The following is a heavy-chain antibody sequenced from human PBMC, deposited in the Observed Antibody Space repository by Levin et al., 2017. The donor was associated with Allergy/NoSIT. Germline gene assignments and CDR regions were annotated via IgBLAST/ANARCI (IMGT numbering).Heavy chain of an antibody. Sequence: LSLPCAASGFTFRGSAMHWVRQASGKGLEWVGRIRSKTNSYATAYAASVKGRFTISRDDSKNTAYLQMNSLKTEDTAVYYCTRHFYDYYYYYGMDGWGQGTTVTVSS. CDR1: GFTFRGSA. CDR3: TRHFYDYYYYYGMDG. CDR2: IRSKTNSYAT. D-gene: IGHD2/OR15-2a*01. V-gene: IGHV3-73*01. J-gene: IGHJ6*02.